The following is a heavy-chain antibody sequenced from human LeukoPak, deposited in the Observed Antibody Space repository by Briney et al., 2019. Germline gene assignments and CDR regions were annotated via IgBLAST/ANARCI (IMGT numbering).Heavy chain of an antibody. D-gene: IGHD6-19*01. V-gene: IGHV3-9*01. CDR1: GFTFDDYA. CDR3: AKGDRHIAVAGTVFDY. Sequence: PGRSLRLSCAASGFTFDDYAMHWVRQAPGKGLEWVSGISWNSGSIGYADSVKGRFTISRDNAKNSLYLQMNSLRAEDTALYYCAKGDRHIAVAGTVFDYWGQGTLVTVSS. J-gene: IGHJ4*02. CDR2: ISWNSGSI.